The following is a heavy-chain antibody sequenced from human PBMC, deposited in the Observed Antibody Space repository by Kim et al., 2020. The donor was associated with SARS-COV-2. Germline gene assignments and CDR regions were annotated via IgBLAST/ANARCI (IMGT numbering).Heavy chain of an antibody. Sequence: SVKVSCKASGGTFSSYAISWVRQAPGQGLEWMGRIIPILGIANYAQKFQGRVTITADKSTSTAYMELSSLRSEDTAVYYCASSVGGQLSGMEDYWGQGTLVTVSS. CDR1: GGTFSSYA. CDR2: IIPILGIA. CDR3: ASSVGGQLSGMEDY. J-gene: IGHJ4*02. V-gene: IGHV1-69*04. D-gene: IGHD3-16*01.